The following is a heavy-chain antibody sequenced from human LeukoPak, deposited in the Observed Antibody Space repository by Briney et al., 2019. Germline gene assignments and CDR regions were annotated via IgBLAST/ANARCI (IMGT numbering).Heavy chain of an antibody. Sequence: GGSLRLSCPASGFTFSAYWMSWVRQAPGKGLEWLANIKQDGSDKQYVDSVKGRFAISRDNAKTSVYLQMNSLRAEDTAVYYCVSTTRSSPFDNWGQGTLVTVSS. CDR2: IKQDGSDK. J-gene: IGHJ4*02. CDR1: GFTFSAYW. D-gene: IGHD1-1*01. CDR3: VSTTRSSPFDN. V-gene: IGHV3-7*01.